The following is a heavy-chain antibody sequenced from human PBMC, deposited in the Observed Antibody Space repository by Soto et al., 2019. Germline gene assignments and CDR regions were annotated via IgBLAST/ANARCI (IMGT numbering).Heavy chain of an antibody. V-gene: IGHV1-46*01. J-gene: IGHJ4*02. CDR1: GYTFTSYY. CDR2: INPSGGST. Sequence: QVQLVQSGAEVKKPGASVKVSCKASGYTFTSYYMHWVRQAPGQGLEWMGIINPSGGSTSYAQKFQGRVTMTRDTSTSTVYMELSSLRSEDTAVYYCARREGYYGSGSYYNGPSPSKAIDYWGQGTLVTVSS. CDR3: ARREGYYGSGSYYNGPSPSKAIDY. D-gene: IGHD3-10*01.